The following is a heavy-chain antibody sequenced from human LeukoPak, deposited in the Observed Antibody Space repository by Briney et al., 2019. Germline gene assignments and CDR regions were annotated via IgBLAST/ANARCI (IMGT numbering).Heavy chain of an antibody. V-gene: IGHV3-23*01. CDR1: GFTFSSYA. D-gene: IGHD3-22*01. J-gene: IGHJ3*02. CDR2: ISGSGGST. Sequence: PGGSLRLSCAASGFTFSSYAMSWVRQAPGKGLEWDSAISGSGGSTYYADSVKGRFTISRDNSKNTLYLQMNSLRAEDTAVYYCAKDIYYDSSGYYEPLDDAFDIWGQGTMVTVSS. CDR3: AKDIYYDSSGYYEPLDDAFDI.